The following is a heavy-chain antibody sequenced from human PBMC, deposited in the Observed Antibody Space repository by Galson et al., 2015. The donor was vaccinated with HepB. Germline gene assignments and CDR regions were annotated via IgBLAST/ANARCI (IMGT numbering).Heavy chain of an antibody. D-gene: IGHD6-13*01. CDR1: RFMFSTYG. J-gene: IGHJ6*02. Sequence: SLRLSCAASRFMFSTYGMPWVRQAPGKGLEWVALISFDGSNKYYADSVKGRFTISRDNTKSTLYLQMNGLRAEDTAVYYCARDLGRRAAAGYPYYYGMDVWGQGTTVAVSS. V-gene: IGHV3-33*08. CDR3: ARDLGRRAAAGYPYYYGMDV. CDR2: ISFDGSNK.